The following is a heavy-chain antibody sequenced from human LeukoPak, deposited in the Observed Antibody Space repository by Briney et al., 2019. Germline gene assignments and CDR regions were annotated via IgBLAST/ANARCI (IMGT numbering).Heavy chain of an antibody. D-gene: IGHD6-19*01. CDR3: ARWYSSGWFLDY. CDR2: IYHSGST. Sequence: SETLSLTCTVSGGSISSGGYYWSWIRQPPGKGLEWIGYIYHSGSTYYNPSLKSRVTISVDRSKNQFSLKLSSVTAADTAVYYCARWYSSGWFLDYWGQGTLVTVSS. CDR1: GGSISSGGYY. V-gene: IGHV4-30-2*01. J-gene: IGHJ4*02.